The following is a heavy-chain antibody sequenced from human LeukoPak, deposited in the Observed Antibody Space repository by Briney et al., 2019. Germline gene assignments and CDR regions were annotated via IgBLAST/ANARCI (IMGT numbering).Heavy chain of an antibody. J-gene: IGHJ4*02. CDR2: ISSSGSSI. V-gene: IGHV3-11*01. CDR1: GFTFSDYY. CDR3: ARAVTGYSSGWYGSACDI. D-gene: IGHD6-19*01. Sequence: GGSLRLSCAASGFTFSDYYMSWIRQAPGKGLEWISYISSSGSSIYYADSVKGRFTISRDNAKNSLYLQMNSLIAEDTAMYYCARAVTGYSSGWYGSACDIWGQGTLVTVSS.